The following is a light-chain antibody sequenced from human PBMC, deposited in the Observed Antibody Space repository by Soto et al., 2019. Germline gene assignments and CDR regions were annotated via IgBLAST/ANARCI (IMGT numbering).Light chain of an antibody. CDR2: GNS. V-gene: IGLV1-40*01. Sequence: QSVLTQPPSVSGAPGQRVTISCTGSSSNIGAGYDVHWYQHLPGTAPNLLIYGNSNRPSGVPDRFSGSKSGTSASLAITGLQAEDEADYYCQSYDSSLSGYVFGTGTKVTVL. CDR3: QSYDSSLSGYV. J-gene: IGLJ1*01. CDR1: SSNIGAGYD.